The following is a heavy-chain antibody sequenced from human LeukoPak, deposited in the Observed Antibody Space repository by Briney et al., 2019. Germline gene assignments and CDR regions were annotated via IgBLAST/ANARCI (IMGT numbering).Heavy chain of an antibody. CDR1: GFTFSSYA. V-gene: IGHV3-23*01. CDR3: AKPSLRFLEWLPFDY. J-gene: IGHJ4*02. Sequence: PGGSLRLSCAASGFTFSSYAMSWVRQAPGKGLEWVSAISGSGGSTHYADSVKGRFTISRDNSKNTLYLQMNSLRAEDTAVYYCAKPSLRFLEWLPFDYWGQGTLVTVSS. D-gene: IGHD3-3*01. CDR2: ISGSGGST.